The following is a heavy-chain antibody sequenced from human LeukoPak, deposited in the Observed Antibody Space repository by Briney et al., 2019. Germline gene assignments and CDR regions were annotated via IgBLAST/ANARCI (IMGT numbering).Heavy chain of an antibody. CDR1: GYTFTSYY. CDR2: INPSGGST. J-gene: IGHJ4*02. V-gene: IGHV1-46*01. D-gene: IGHD6-19*01. CDR3: ATESPCSSGGCGYDY. Sequence: GASVKVSCKASGYTFTSYYMHWVRQAPGQGLEWMGIINPSGGSTSYAQKFQGRVTMTEDTSTDTAYMELSSLRSEDTAVYYCATESPCSSGGCGYDYWGQGTLVTVSS.